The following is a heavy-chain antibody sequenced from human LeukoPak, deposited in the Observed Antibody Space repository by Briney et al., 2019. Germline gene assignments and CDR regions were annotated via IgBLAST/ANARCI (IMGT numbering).Heavy chain of an antibody. J-gene: IGHJ3*02. CDR1: GYTFMSHG. D-gene: IGHD3-16*01. CDR2: ISGSSSNT. CDR3: ARATGTWGHDGFDI. V-gene: IGHV1-18*01. Sequence: ASVKVSCKTYGYTFMSHGISWVRQAPGQGLEWMGWISGSSSNTNYAQRLQGRVTMTTDTSTTTACMELRSLRSDDTAAYYCARATGTWGHDGFDIWGQGTMVTVSS.